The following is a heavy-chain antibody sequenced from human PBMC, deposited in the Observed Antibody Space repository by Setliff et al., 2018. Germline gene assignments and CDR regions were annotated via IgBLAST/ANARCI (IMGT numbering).Heavy chain of an antibody. J-gene: IGHJ4*02. CDR2: TSYSGTT. Sequence: LSLTCTVSGGSISISGYFWGWIRQPPGKGLEWIGSTSYSGTTYSNSSLKSRLSISVDTSKNQFSLRLTSVTAADTAVYFRARHSNTWPVDFWGQGTLVTVSS. V-gene: IGHV4-39*01. CDR3: ARHSNTWPVDF. CDR1: GGSISISGYF.